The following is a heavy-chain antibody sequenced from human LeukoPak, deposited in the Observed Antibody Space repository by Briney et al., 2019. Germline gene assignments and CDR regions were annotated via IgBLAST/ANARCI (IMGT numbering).Heavy chain of an antibody. CDR1: GSTFSSYE. CDR3: ARDGRVGYYGSGSCYKGGLVDY. J-gene: IGHJ4*02. CDR2: ISSSGSTI. V-gene: IGHV3-48*03. D-gene: IGHD3-10*01. Sequence: PGGSLRLSCAASGSTFSSYEMNWVRQAPGKGLEWVSYISSSGSTIYYADSVKGRFTISRDNAKNSLYLQMNSLRAEDTAVYYCARDGRVGYYGSGSCYKGGLVDYWGQGTLVTVSS.